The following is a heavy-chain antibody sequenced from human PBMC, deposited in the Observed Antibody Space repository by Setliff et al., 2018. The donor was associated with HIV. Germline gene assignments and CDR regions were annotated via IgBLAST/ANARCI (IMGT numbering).Heavy chain of an antibody. CDR2: IYYNGST. CDR1: GGSITNYY. J-gene: IGHJ3*02. Sequence: SETLSLTCTVSGGSITNYYWSWIRQPPGKGLEWIGFIYYNGSTNYNPSLKSRVTISVDTSKNQFSLKLSSVTAADTAVYYCARGSFIGDYYDKSDAFDIWGQGTMVTVSS. V-gene: IGHV4-59*08. D-gene: IGHD3-22*01. CDR3: ARGSFIGDYYDKSDAFDI.